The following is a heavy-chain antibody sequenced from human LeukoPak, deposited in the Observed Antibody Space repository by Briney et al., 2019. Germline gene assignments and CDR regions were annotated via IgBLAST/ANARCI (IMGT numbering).Heavy chain of an antibody. Sequence: GASVKVSCKASGYTFTSYYMHWVRQSPGQRLEWMGIINPSGGSTSYVQKFQGRVTMTRDTSTSTVYMELSSLRSEDTAVYYCARDRSGITSVDWGQATPVTVSS. V-gene: IGHV1-46*01. CDR2: INPSGGST. J-gene: IGHJ4*02. CDR3: ARDRSGITSVD. D-gene: IGHD1-26*01. CDR1: GYTFTSYY.